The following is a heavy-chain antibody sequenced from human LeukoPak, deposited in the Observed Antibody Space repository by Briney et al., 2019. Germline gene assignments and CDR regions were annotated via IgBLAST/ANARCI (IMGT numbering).Heavy chain of an antibody. D-gene: IGHD5-18*01. CDR2: IHHIEGA. J-gene: IGHJ6*02. Sequence: SETLSLTCTVSGVSISDYYWSWMRQPPGKRLEFLRHIHHIEGAKYNPSLGGRVTLSITSNNQFSLRLTSVTAADTAVYFCAREGYSYGLGYGMDVWGQGTTVTVSS. CDR3: AREGYSYGLGYGMDV. CDR1: GVSISDYY. V-gene: IGHV4-59*01.